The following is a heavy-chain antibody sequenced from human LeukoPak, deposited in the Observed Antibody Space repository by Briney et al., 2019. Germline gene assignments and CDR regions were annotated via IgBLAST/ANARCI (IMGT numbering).Heavy chain of an antibody. Sequence: SETLSLTCTASGGSISSSSYYWGWIRQPPGKGLEWIGSIYYSGSTYYNPSLKSRVTISVDTSKNQFSLKLSSVTAADTAVYYCARDLGDYYGSGSYDYWGQGTLVTVSS. CDR2: IYYSGST. CDR3: ARDLGDYYGSGSYDY. J-gene: IGHJ4*02. D-gene: IGHD3-10*01. CDR1: GGSISSSSYY. V-gene: IGHV4-39*07.